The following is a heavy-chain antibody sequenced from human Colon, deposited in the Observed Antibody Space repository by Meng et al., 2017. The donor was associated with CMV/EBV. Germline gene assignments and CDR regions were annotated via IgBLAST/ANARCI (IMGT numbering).Heavy chain of an antibody. CDR3: VKTSYSYASGFPDY. V-gene: IGHV3-23*03. CDR1: GFTFSNYA. CDR2: IFSGGSNT. D-gene: IGHD3-16*01. Sequence: GGSLRLSCAASGFTFSNYAMTWVRQTPGKGLEWVSLIFSGGSNTFYADSVKARFTISRDNSKNTLYLQMNSLRVEDTAMYYCVKTSYSYASGFPDYWGQETLVTVSS. J-gene: IGHJ4*02.